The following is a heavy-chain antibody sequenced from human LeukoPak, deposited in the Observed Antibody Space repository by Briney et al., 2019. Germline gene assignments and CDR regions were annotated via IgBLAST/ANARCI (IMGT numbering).Heavy chain of an antibody. CDR3: ARGLSGSGSYDGGFDY. CDR1: GYTFTSYG. D-gene: IGHD1-26*01. V-gene: IGHV1-18*01. J-gene: IGHJ4*02. CDR2: ISAYNGNT. Sequence: RASVKVSCKASGYTFTSYGISWVRQAPGQGLEWMGWISAYNGNTNYAQKLQGRVTMTTDTSTSTAYMELRSLRSDDTAVYYCARGLSGSGSYDGGFDYWGQGTLVTVSS.